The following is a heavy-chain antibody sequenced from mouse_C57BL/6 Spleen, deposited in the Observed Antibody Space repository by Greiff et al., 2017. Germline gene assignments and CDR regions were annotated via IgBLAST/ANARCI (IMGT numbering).Heavy chain of an antibody. J-gene: IGHJ2*01. CDR2: ISDGGSYT. CDR1: GFTFSSYA. V-gene: IGHV5-4*01. Sequence: DVHLVESGGGLVKPGGSLKLSCAASGFTFSSYAMSWVRQTPEKRLEWVATISDGGSYTYYPDNVKGRFTISRDNAKNNLYLQMSHLKSEDTAMYYCAREDSNYFDYWGQGTTLTVSS. CDR3: AREDSNYFDY. D-gene: IGHD2-5*01.